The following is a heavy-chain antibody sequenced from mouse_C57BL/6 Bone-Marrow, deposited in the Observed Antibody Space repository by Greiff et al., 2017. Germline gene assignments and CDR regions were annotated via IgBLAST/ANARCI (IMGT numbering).Heavy chain of an antibody. CDR3: ARSPNWDYAMDY. CDR1: GYTFTSYW. J-gene: IGHJ4*01. V-gene: IGHV1-55*01. D-gene: IGHD4-1*01. Sequence: QAQLQQPGAELVKPGASVKMSCKAFGYTFTSYWITWVKQRPGQGLEWIGDIYPGSGSTNYNEKFKSKATLAVDTSSSTAYMQLSSLTSEDSAVYYCARSPNWDYAMDYWGQGTSVTVSS. CDR2: IYPGSGST.